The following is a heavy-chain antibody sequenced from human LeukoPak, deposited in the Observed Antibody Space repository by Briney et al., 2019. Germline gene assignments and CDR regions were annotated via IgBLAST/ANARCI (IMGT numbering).Heavy chain of an antibody. D-gene: IGHD2-2*01. J-gene: IGHJ4*02. Sequence: PGGSLRLSCAASGFTFSSYSMNWVRQAPGKGLEWVSSISSSSSYIYYADSVKGRFTISRDNSKNTLYLQMNSLRAEDTAVYYCAKGVVVPAASVYWGQGTLVTVSS. CDR1: GFTFSSYS. V-gene: IGHV3-21*04. CDR2: ISSSSSYI. CDR3: AKGVVVPAASVY.